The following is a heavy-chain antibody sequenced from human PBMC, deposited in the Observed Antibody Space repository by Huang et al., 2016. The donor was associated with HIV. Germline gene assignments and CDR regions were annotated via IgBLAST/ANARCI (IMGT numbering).Heavy chain of an antibody. CDR3: ARLPGSITMIRGVITDPY. CDR2: IYYSGST. Sequence: QLQLQESGPGLVKPSETLSLPFPFSGGSIRSDNYYWGWIRQPPGKGLEWIGSIYYSGSTYYNPSLKRRVTITVDTSKNHFSLRMRSVTAADTAVYYCARLPGSITMIRGVITDPYWGQGTLVTVSS. D-gene: IGHD3-10*01. V-gene: IGHV4-39*02. J-gene: IGHJ4*02. CDR1: GGSIRSDNYY.